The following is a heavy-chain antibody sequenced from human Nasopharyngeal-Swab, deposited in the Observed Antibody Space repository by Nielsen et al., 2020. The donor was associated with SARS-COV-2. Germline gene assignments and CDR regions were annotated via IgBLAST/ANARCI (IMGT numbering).Heavy chain of an antibody. Sequence: ESRKISGAASGFPFSNHYMTWVRQPPGKGLEWVANIRQDAREQFYVDSVKGRFTISRDNAKNSVFLQMNSLRAEDTAVYYCARDSVQFVHAFDIWGQGTMVTVSS. D-gene: IGHD3-16*02. J-gene: IGHJ3*02. CDR3: ARDSVQFVHAFDI. CDR1: GFPFSNHY. CDR2: IRQDAREQ. V-gene: IGHV3-7*01.